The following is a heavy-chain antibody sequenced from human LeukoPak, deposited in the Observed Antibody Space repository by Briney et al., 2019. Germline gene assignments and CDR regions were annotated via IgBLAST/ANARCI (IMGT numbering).Heavy chain of an antibody. V-gene: IGHV3-21*01. D-gene: IGHD5-12*01. Sequence: GGSLRLSCAASGFTFSSYSMNWVRQAPGKGLEWVSSISSSSSYIYYADSVKGRFTISRDNAKNSLYLQMNSLRAEDTAVYYCARDPVSGVWLNSRGYYFDYWGQGTLVTVSS. CDR3: ARDPVSGVWLNSRGYYFDY. J-gene: IGHJ4*02. CDR1: GFTFSSYS. CDR2: ISSSSSYI.